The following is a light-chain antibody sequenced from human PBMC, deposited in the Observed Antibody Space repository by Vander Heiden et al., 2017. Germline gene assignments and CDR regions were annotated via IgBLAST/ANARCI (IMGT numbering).Light chain of an antibody. CDR2: TNN. V-gene: IGLV1-44*01. CDR1: SSNIGTNT. J-gene: IGLJ2*01. Sequence: QSVLTPPPSASVPPGPRVTISCSGRSSNIGTNTVNWYQQLPGTAPKLLIYTNNQRPSGVPDRFSGSKSGTSASLAISGLQSEDEADYYCAAWDDSLNGVVFGGGTKLTVL. CDR3: AAWDDSLNGVV.